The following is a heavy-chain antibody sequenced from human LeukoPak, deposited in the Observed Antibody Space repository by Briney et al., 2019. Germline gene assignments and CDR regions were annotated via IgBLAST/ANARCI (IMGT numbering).Heavy chain of an antibody. J-gene: IGHJ4*02. CDR1: GGSISSGSYY. D-gene: IGHD2-21*01. V-gene: IGHV4-61*02. Sequence: PSQTLSLTCTVSGGSISSGSYYWSWIRQPAGKGLEWIGRIYTSGSTNYNPSLKSRVTISVDTSKNQFSLKLSSVTAADTAVYYCARHRILWWGTAGLNFDYWGQGTLVTVSS. CDR3: ARHRILWWGTAGLNFDY. CDR2: IYTSGST.